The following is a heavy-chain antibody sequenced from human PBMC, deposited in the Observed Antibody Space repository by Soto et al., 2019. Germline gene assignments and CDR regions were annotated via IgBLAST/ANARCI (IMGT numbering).Heavy chain of an antibody. J-gene: IGHJ6*03. CDR3: ASRIYCSGGSCYSGYYYYMDV. Sequence: EVQLVESGGGLVQPGGSLRLSCAASGFTVSSNYMSWVRQAPGKGLEWVSVIYSGGSTYYADSVKGRFTISRDNSKNTLYLQMNSLRAEDTAVYYCASRIYCSGGSCYSGYYYYMDVWGKGTTVTVSS. D-gene: IGHD2-15*01. V-gene: IGHV3-66*01. CDR2: IYSGGST. CDR1: GFTVSSNY.